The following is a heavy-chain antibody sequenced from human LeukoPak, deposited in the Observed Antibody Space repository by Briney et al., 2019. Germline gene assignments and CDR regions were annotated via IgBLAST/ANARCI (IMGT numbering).Heavy chain of an antibody. J-gene: IGHJ6*02. CDR1: GFTFSSYG. Sequence: GGSLRLSCAASGFTFSSYGMPWVRQAPGKGLEWVTFISYDGSNKYYADSVKGRFTISRDNSKNTLYLQMNSLRAEDTAVYYCAKVAPIAAAAYYYYYGMDVWGQGTTVTVSS. CDR3: AKVAPIAAAAYYYYYGMDV. V-gene: IGHV3-30*18. CDR2: ISYDGSNK. D-gene: IGHD6-13*01.